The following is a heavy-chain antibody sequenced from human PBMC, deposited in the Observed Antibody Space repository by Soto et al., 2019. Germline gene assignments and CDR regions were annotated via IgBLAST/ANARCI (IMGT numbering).Heavy chain of an antibody. Sequence: GGSLRLSCAASGFTFSSYSMNWVRQAPGKGLEWVSSISSSSSYIYYADSVKGRFTIPRDNAKNSLYLQMNSLRAEDTAVYYCARAIAVAGPAFDIWGQGTMVTVSS. CDR1: GFTFSSYS. V-gene: IGHV3-21*01. CDR2: ISSSSSYI. J-gene: IGHJ3*02. CDR3: ARAIAVAGPAFDI. D-gene: IGHD6-19*01.